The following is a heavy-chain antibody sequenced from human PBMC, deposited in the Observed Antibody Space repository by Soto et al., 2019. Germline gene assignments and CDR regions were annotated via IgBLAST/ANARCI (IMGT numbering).Heavy chain of an antibody. CDR2: IYYSGST. D-gene: IGHD4-17*01. V-gene: IGHV4-31*03. CDR3: ERMLGYGDFVSYFDY. J-gene: IGHJ4*02. CDR1: GGSISSGGYY. Sequence: QVQLQESGPGLVKPSQTLSLTCTVSGGSISSGGYYWSWIRQHPGKGLEWIGYIYYSGSTYYNPSLKGRVTISVDSSKNQFSLKLSSVTASVTAVYYCERMLGYGDFVSYFDYWGQGTLVTVSS.